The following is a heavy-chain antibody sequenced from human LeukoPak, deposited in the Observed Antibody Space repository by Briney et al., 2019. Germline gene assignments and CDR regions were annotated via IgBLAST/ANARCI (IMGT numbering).Heavy chain of an antibody. CDR1: GFTFSSYA. V-gene: IGHV3-23*01. CDR2: ISGSGCST. Sequence: GGSLRLSCAASGFTFSSYAMSCLRQAPGEGLEGVSAISGSGCSTYYADSVKGRFTISRDNSKNTLYLQMNSLRAEDTAVYYCARDLGYYDSSGYYSDAFDIWGQGTMVTVSS. D-gene: IGHD3-22*01. J-gene: IGHJ3*02. CDR3: ARDLGYYDSSGYYSDAFDI.